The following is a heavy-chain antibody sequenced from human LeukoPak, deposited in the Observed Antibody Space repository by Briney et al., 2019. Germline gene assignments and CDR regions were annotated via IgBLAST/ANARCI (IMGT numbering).Heavy chain of an antibody. CDR1: GGTFSSYA. CDR2: IIPIFGTA. CDR3: ASAAAGPNFDY. V-gene: IGHV1-69*13. Sequence: GASVTVSCTASGGTFSSYAISWVRQAPGQGLEWMGGIIPIFGTANYAQKFQGRVTITADESTSTAYMELSSLRSEDTAVYYRASAAAGPNFDYWGQGTLVTVSS. D-gene: IGHD6-13*01. J-gene: IGHJ4*02.